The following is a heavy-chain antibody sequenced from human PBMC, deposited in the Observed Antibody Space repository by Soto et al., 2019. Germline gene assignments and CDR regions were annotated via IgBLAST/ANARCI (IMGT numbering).Heavy chain of an antibody. J-gene: IGHJ6*02. Sequence: QVQLVQSGAEVKKPGSSVKVSCKASGGTFSSYAISWVRQAPGQGLEWMGGIIPIFGTANYAQKFQGRVTITADESTRTAYMELSSLRSEDTAVYYCARVTVAGTFGYYYYDNGMDVWGQGTTVTVSS. D-gene: IGHD6-19*01. CDR3: ARVTVAGTFGYYYYDNGMDV. CDR2: IIPIFGTA. CDR1: GGTFSSYA. V-gene: IGHV1-69*01.